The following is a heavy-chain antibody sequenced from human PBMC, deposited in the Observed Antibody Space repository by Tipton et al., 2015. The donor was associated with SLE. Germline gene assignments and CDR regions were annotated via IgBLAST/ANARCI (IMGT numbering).Heavy chain of an antibody. CDR2: MNLNSGNT. V-gene: IGHV1-8*01. Sequence: QVQLVQSGAEVKKPGASVKVSCKASGYTFTSYDINWVRQATGQGLEWMGWMNLNSGNTGYAQKFQGRVTMTRSTSISTAYMELSSLRSEDTAVYYCARGRYRSGTGKFDYWGQGTLVTVSS. J-gene: IGHJ4*02. CDR3: ARGRYRSGTGKFDY. CDR1: GYTFTSYD. D-gene: IGHD1/OR15-1a*01.